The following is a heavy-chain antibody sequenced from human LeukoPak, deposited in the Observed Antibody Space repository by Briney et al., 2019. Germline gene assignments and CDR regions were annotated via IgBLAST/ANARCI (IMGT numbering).Heavy chain of an antibody. CDR2: INPTGGST. Sequence: ASVKVSCKASGYTFTTYYMHWVRQAPGEGLEWMGIINPTGGSTSYAQKFQGRVTMTRDTSTSTVYMELSSLRSEDTAVYYCARDHYHKIHSVMVTAPDYWGQGTLVIVSS. D-gene: IGHD2-21*02. J-gene: IGHJ4*02. CDR3: ARDHYHKIHSVMVTAPDY. CDR1: GYTFTTYY. V-gene: IGHV1-46*01.